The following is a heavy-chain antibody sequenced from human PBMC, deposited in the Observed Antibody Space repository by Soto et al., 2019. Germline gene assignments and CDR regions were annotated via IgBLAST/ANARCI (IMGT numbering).Heavy chain of an antibody. CDR1: GYTFTGYY. V-gene: IGHV1-2*04. J-gene: IGHJ4*02. CDR3: ARDPSRSAVSVFDS. Sequence: SVKVSCQASGYTFTGYYMHWVRQAPGQGLEWMGWINPNSGDTNYAQKFQGWVTMTRDTYISTAYMELSRLRSDDTAVYYCARDPSRSAVSVFDSWGQGTLVTVSS. CDR2: INPNSGDT.